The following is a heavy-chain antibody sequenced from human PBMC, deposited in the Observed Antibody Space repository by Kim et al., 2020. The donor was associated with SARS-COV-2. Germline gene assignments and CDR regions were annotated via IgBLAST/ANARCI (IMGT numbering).Heavy chain of an antibody. Sequence: KGRFTIARDNSQNTLNLQMNSLRAEDTAVYYCAKDLLSSSLITNNWFDPWGQGTLVTVSS. V-gene: IGHV3-23*01. D-gene: IGHD6-13*01. CDR3: AKDLLSSSLITNNWFDP. J-gene: IGHJ5*02.